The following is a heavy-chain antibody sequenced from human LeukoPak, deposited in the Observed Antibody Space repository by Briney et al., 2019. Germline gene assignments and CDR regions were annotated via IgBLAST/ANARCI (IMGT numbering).Heavy chain of an antibody. CDR1: GFTFSTYA. D-gene: IGHD6-19*01. J-gene: IGHJ4*02. CDR3: ARDGAYTHEVEGQWLAVDY. Sequence: GGSLRLSCAASGFTFSTYAMSWVRQAPGKGLEWVSLISGSGGGTYYANSVKGRFTISRDNSKNTLYLQMNSLRTEDTAVYYCARDGAYTHEVEGQWLAVDYWGQGTLVTVSS. V-gene: IGHV3-23*01. CDR2: ISGSGGGT.